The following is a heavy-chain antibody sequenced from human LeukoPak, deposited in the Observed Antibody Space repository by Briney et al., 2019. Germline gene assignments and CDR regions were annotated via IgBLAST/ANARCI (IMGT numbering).Heavy chain of an antibody. CDR3: ASPSSGRSFDI. Sequence: GGSLRLSCAASGFTVSNNYMNWVRQAPGKGLEWVSVMYSGGTTYYADSVKGRFSISRDKSKNTVYLQMSSLRAEDTAVYYCASPSSGRSFDIWGQGTMVTVSS. CDR2: MYSGGTT. CDR1: GFTVSNNY. V-gene: IGHV3-53*01. D-gene: IGHD6-19*01. J-gene: IGHJ3*02.